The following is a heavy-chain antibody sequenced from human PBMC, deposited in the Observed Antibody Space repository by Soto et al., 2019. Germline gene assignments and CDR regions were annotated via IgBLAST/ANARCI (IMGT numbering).Heavy chain of an antibody. J-gene: IGHJ3*01. Sequence: QVQLQESGPGLVKPSETLSLTCAVSGDSISSYNWWSWVRQPPGKGLEWIGEIFHSGSTNYAPSLESRVTISINKSKNQFSLKLTSVTAADTAVYYCARGGNYHLTDVWGQGTMVTVSS. D-gene: IGHD3-16*02. CDR3: ARGGNYHLTDV. CDR1: GDSISSYNW. V-gene: IGHV4-4*02. CDR2: IFHSGST.